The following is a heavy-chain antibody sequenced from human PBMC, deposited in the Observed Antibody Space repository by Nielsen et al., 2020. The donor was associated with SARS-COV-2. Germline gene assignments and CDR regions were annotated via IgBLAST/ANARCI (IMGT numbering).Heavy chain of an antibody. V-gene: IGHV1-46*01. D-gene: IGHD1-26*01. CDR2: SYSGNGNT. J-gene: IGHJ6*03. CDR3: ARGIYSGSYYVYYYYYMDV. Sequence: WVRQAPGQGFEWMVGSYSGNGNTGYAQKFQGRVTMTRDTSTSTVYMELSSLRSEDTAVYYCARGIYSGSYYVYYYYYMDVWGKGTTVTVSS.